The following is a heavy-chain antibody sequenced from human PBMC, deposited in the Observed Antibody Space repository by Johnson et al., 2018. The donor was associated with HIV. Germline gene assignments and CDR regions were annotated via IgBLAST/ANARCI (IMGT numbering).Heavy chain of an antibody. Sequence: VQLVESGGGVVQPGGSLILSCAASGFTVSHNYMSWVRQAPGEGLEWVSVIYSGGSTYYADSVKGRFTISRDNSKNTLYLQMNSLRAEDTAVYYCAREGGIVLSPGSFDIWGQGTMVTVSS. CDR1: GFTVSHNY. CDR2: IYSGGST. J-gene: IGHJ3*02. V-gene: IGHV3-53*01. CDR3: AREGGIVLSPGSFDI. D-gene: IGHD2-8*01.